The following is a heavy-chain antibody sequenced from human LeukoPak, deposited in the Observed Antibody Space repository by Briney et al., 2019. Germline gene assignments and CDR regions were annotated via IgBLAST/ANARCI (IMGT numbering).Heavy chain of an antibody. CDR3: ARHGSVRSPLGP. CDR1: GGSISRYY. D-gene: IGHD3-10*01. V-gene: IGHV4-4*09. Sequence: KSSETLSLTCTVSGGSISRYYWSWIRQPPGKGMEWIGYTYATGSTNYNPSLKSRSTISVDTSKNQFSLNLRSVTAADTAVYYCARHGSVRSPLGPWGQGTLVTVSS. CDR2: TYATGST. J-gene: IGHJ5*02.